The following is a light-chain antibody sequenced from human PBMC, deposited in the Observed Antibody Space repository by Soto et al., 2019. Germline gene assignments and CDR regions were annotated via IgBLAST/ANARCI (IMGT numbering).Light chain of an antibody. J-gene: IGLJ1*01. CDR1: SSDVGGYNY. V-gene: IGLV2-14*01. CDR2: DVS. CDR3: CSYTSRSTYV. Sequence: QSALTQPASVSGSPGQSIAISCTGTSSDVGGYNYVSWYQQHPGKAPKLMVYDVSNRPSGVANRFAGSKSGTTASLTTSGLQAEDDAYYYCCSYTSRSTYVFGGGTKVTVL.